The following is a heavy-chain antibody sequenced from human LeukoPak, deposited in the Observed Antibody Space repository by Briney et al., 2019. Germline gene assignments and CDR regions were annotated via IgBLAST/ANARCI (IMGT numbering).Heavy chain of an antibody. V-gene: IGHV4-4*07. J-gene: IGHJ6*03. CDR2: IYTSGST. CDR3: ARDRVGATSYYYYYYMDV. CDR1: GGSISSYY. D-gene: IGHD1-26*01. Sequence: SETLSLTCTVSGGSISSYYWSWIRQPAGKGLEWLGRIYTSGSTNYNPSLKSRVTMSVDTSKNQFSLKLSSVTAADTAVYYCARDRVGATSYYYYYYMDVWGKGTTVTISS.